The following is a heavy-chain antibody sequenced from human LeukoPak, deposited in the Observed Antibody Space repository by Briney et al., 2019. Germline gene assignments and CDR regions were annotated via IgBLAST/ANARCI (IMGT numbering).Heavy chain of an antibody. CDR3: ARDKEGYYFDY. J-gene: IGHJ4*02. Sequence: SETLSLTCAVSGYSISSGYYWGWIRQPPGKGLEWIGSIYHSGSTYYNPSLKSRVTISVDTSKNQFSLKLSSVTAADTAVYCCARDKEGYYFDYWGQGTLVTVSS. CDR1: GYSISSGYY. CDR2: IYHSGST. V-gene: IGHV4-38-2*02.